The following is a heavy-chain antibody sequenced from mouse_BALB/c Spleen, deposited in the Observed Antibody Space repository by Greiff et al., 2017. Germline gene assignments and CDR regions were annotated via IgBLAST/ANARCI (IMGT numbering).Heavy chain of an antibody. V-gene: IGHV5-17*02. CDR1: GFTFSSFG. J-gene: IGHJ3*01. CDR3: ARSGGPFAY. CDR2: ISSGSSTI. Sequence: EVQLQESGGGLVQPGGSRKLSCAASGFTFSSFGMHWVRQAPEKGLEWVAYISSGSSTIYYADTVKGRFTISRDNPKNTLFLQMTSLRSEDTAMYYCARSGGPFAYWGQGTLVTVSA. D-gene: IGHD3-1*01.